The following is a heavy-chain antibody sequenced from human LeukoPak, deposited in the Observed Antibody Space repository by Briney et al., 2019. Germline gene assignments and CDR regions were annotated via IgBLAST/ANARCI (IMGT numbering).Heavy chain of an antibody. V-gene: IGHV3-23*01. CDR1: GFTFSSYA. Sequence: PGGSLRLSCAASGFTFSSYAMSWVRLTPGRGLEWVSVISTGGDNTYYTDSVKGRFTISRDNSKNTFYLQMNSLRAEDTAVYYCARDRRRGGSYYPDYWGQGTLVTVSS. J-gene: IGHJ4*02. D-gene: IGHD1-26*01. CDR2: ISTGGDNT. CDR3: ARDRRRGGSYYPDY.